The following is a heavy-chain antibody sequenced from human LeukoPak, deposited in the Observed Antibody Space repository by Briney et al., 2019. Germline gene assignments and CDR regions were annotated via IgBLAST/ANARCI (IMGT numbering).Heavy chain of an antibody. Sequence: ASVKVSCKASGHTFTGYYMHWVRQAPGQGLEWMGWINPNSGGTNYAQKFQGRVTMTRDTSISTAYMELSRLRSDDTAVYYCARDREAAAEAEYDYWGQGTLVTVSS. CDR2: INPNSGGT. CDR3: ARDREAAAEAEYDY. J-gene: IGHJ4*02. V-gene: IGHV1-2*02. D-gene: IGHD6-13*01. CDR1: GHTFTGYY.